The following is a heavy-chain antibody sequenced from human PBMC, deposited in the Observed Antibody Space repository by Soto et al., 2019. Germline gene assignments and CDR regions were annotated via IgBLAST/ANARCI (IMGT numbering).Heavy chain of an antibody. D-gene: IGHD3-10*01. CDR3: ARTNVHRGSRGLVDY. J-gene: IGHJ4*02. Sequence: QITLKESGPTLVKPTQTLTLTCTFSGFSLSTSGVGVGWIRQPPGKALEWLAFLYWDDDKRYSPSLKSRLTSSKDTTKNQVLLTMTNSDPGDKAQYYCARTNVHRGSRGLVDYWGQGTLVTVAS. CDR1: GFSLSTSGVG. CDR2: LYWDDDK. V-gene: IGHV2-5*02.